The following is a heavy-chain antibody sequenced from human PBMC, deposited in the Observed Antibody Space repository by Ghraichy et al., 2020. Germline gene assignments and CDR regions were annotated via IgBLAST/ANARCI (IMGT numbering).Heavy chain of an antibody. CDR3: ARVTDDSSAYYPPALDY. D-gene: IGHD3-22*01. Sequence: SETLSLTCAISGDSVSSNSATWNWIRQSPSRGLEWLGRTYYRSKWYNDYAVSVKSRISINPDTSKNQFSLQLNSVTPEDTAMYYCARVTDDSSAYYPPALDYWGQGTLVTVSS. CDR2: TYYRSKWYN. J-gene: IGHJ4*02. V-gene: IGHV6-1*01. CDR1: GDSVSSNSAT.